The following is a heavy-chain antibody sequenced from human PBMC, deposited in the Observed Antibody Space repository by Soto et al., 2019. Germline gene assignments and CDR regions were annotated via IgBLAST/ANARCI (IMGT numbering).Heavy chain of an antibody. CDR2: ISGDGINT. J-gene: IGHJ4*02. D-gene: IGHD1-26*01. V-gene: IGHV3-30*03. Sequence: QIQLVESGGDVVQPGRSLRLSCAASGFNFGFFGMHWVRQAPGKGLEWVAFISGDGINTHYADSVRGRFTLSRDYSKRTMYLQMDTLRDDDTALYYCARGNLSFDFDSWGQGTPVTVSS. CDR3: ARGNLSFDFDS. CDR1: GFNFGFFG.